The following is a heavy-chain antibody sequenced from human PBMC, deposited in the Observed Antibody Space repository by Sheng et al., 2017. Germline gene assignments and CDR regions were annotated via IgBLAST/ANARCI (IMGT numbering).Heavy chain of an antibody. CDR1: GYSISSGYY. CDR2: IYHSGST. Sequence: QLQLQESGPGLVKPSETLSLTCTVSGYSISSGYYWGWIRQPPGKGLEWIGSIYHSGSTYYNPSLKSRVTISVDTSKNQFSLKLSSVTAADTAVYYCARVSSSGHYTFDYVGPGNPGHRLL. V-gene: IGHV4-38-2*02. D-gene: IGHD3-22*01. CDR3: ARVSSSGHYTFDY. J-gene: IGHJ4*02.